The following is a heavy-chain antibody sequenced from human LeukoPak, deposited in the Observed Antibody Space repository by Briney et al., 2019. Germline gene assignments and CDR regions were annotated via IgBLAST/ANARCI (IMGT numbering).Heavy chain of an antibody. CDR3: ARAFYYYDSSGYSPRYYYGMDV. J-gene: IGHJ6*02. CDR1: GYTFTSYD. CDR2: TNPNSGNT. V-gene: IGHV1-8*01. Sequence: ASVKVSCKASGYTFTSYDINWVRQATGQGLEWMGWTNPNSGNTGYAQKFQGRVTMTRNTSISTAYMELSSLRSEDTAVYYCARAFYYYDSSGYSPRYYYGMDVWGQGTTVTVSS. D-gene: IGHD3-22*01.